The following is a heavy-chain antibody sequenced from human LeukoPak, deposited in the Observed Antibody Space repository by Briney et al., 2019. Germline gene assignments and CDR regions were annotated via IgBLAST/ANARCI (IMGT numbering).Heavy chain of an antibody. D-gene: IGHD2-15*01. CDR2: LYYSGTT. Sequence: SETLSLTCTVSGGSISSNTYYWGWMRQPPGKGLEWIGSLYYSGTTYYNPSLKSRVTISVDTSKNQFSLKLSSVTAADTAVYYCARHGPWDIVVVVAATPGDAFDIWGQGTMVTVSS. V-gene: IGHV4-39*01. CDR3: ARHGPWDIVVVVAATPGDAFDI. J-gene: IGHJ3*02. CDR1: GGSISSNTYY.